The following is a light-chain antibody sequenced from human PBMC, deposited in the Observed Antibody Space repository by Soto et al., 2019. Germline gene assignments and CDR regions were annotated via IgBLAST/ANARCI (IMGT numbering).Light chain of an antibody. CDR2: EVS. CDR1: SSDVGYYDY. Sequence: QSALTQPPSASGFPGQSVTISCTGTSSDVGYYDYVSWHQQHPGKAPKVIITEVSNRPSGVSDRFSGSKSGNTASLTISGLQAEDEADYYCSSYVNYNTFVIFGGGTQLTVL. J-gene: IGLJ2*01. V-gene: IGLV2-8*01. CDR3: SSYVNYNTFVI.